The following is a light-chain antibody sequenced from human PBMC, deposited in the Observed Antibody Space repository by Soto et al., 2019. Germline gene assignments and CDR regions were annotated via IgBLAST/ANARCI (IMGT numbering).Light chain of an antibody. CDR1: QSLLHSNGYNY. J-gene: IGKJ1*01. CDR3: MQPLQSWT. V-gene: IGKV2-28*01. Sequence: VLTQCPLSLAVTPGEPASSSCRSSQSLLHSNGYNYLDWYLQKPGQSPKLLIYLGSNRASWVPDRFSGSGSGTDFTLKISRVEAEDFGVYYCMQPLQSWTFGQGAKVDVK. CDR2: LGS.